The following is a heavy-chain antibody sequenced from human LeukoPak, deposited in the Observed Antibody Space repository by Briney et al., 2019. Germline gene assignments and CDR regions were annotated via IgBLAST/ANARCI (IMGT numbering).Heavy chain of an antibody. J-gene: IGHJ4*02. V-gene: IGHV4-59*08. D-gene: IGHD6-13*01. CDR1: GGSISSYY. Sequence: SETLSLTCTVSGGSISSYYWSSILQPPGKGLEWIGYIYYSGSTNYNPSLKSRVTISVDTFKNQFSLKLSSVTAADTAVYYCARRQISSWFVYFDYWGQGTLVTVSS. CDR3: ARRQISSWFVYFDY. CDR2: IYYSGST.